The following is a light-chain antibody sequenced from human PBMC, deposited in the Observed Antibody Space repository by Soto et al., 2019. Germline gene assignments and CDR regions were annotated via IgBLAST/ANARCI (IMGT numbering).Light chain of an antibody. CDR3: QQYNSYS. J-gene: IGKJ1*01. Sequence: DIQMTQSPSTLPASVGDRFAVTCRASQSISNLLAWYQQKPGTAPKVLIYHASNLQSGVPSRFSGSGSGTEFTLTISSLQPDDFATYYCQQYNSYSFGQGTKVDIK. CDR1: QSISNL. V-gene: IGKV1-5*01. CDR2: HAS.